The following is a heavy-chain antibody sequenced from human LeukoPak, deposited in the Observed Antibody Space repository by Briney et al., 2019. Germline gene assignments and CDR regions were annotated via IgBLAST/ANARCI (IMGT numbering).Heavy chain of an antibody. CDR3: ARELVGATTKDAFDI. V-gene: IGHV4-59*01. J-gene: IGHJ3*02. CDR1: GGSISSYY. Sequence: PSETLSLTCTVSGGSISSYYWSWIREGLGKGLEWIGYIYYSGSTNYNPSLKSRVTISVDTSKNQFSLKLSSVTAADTAVYYCARELVGATTKDAFDIWGQGTMVTVSS. CDR2: IYYSGST. D-gene: IGHD1-26*01.